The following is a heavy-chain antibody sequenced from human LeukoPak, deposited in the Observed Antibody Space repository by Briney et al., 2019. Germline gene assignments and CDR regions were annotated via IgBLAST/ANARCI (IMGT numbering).Heavy chain of an antibody. CDR3: ARGQIAVPGVDY. V-gene: IGHV3-7*01. J-gene: IGHJ4*02. CDR2: TKEDGSEK. Sequence: PGRSLRLSCTASGFTFDDYAMSWVRQVPEKGLEWVANTKEDGSEKYYVDSVKGRFTISRDNAKNSLYLQMNSLRAEDTAVYYCARGQIAVPGVDYWGQGTLVTVSS. D-gene: IGHD6-19*01. CDR1: GFTFDDYA.